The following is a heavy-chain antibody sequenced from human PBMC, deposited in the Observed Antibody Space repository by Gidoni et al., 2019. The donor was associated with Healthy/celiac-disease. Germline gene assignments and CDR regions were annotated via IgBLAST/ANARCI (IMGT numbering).Heavy chain of an antibody. CDR1: GGSISSGSYY. V-gene: IGHV4-61*02. Sequence: QVQLQESGPGLVKPSQTLSLTCTVSGGSISSGSYYWSWIRQPAGKGLEWIGRIYTSGSTNYNPSLKSRVTISVDTSKNQFSLKLSSVTAADTAVYYCARGAHSYYYYGMDVWGQGTTVTVSS. CDR3: ARGAHSYYYYGMDV. J-gene: IGHJ6*02. CDR2: IYTSGST.